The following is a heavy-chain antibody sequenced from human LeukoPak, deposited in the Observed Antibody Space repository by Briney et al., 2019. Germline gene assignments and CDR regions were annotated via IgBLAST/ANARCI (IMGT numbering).Heavy chain of an antibody. CDR3: ARGRFLEWDNAFDI. Sequence: ASVKVSCKASGYSFTSYGIAWVRQAPGQGLEWMGWISAYNGNTNYAQKPQGRVTMTTDTSTSTAYMELRSLRSDDTAVYYCARGRFLEWDNAFDIWGQGTMVTVSS. V-gene: IGHV1-18*01. CDR2: ISAYNGNT. D-gene: IGHD3-3*01. J-gene: IGHJ3*02. CDR1: GYSFTSYG.